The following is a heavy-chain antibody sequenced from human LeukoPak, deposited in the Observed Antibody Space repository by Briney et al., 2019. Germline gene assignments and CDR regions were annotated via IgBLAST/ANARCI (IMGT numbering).Heavy chain of an antibody. CDR1: VYTFTSYD. CDR2: MNPNSGNT. CDR3: ARGWFGQLLQDY. D-gene: IGHD3-10*01. J-gene: IGHJ4*02. V-gene: IGHV1-8*01. Sequence: ASVNLSFKASVYTFTSYDINWVRQATGQGPEWMGWMNPNSGNTGYAQQFQGRVTMTSTTSTSTAYMELSSLRSDDTAVYYCARGWFGQLLQDYWGQGTLVTVSS.